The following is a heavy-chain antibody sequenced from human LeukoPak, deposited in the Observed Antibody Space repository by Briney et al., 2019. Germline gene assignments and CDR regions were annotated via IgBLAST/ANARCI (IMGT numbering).Heavy chain of an antibody. CDR1: GGSISSSSYY. Sequence: SETLSLTCTVSGGSISSSSYYWSWIRQPPGKGLEWIGEINHSGSTNYNPSLKSRVTISVDTSKNQFSLKLSSVTAADTAVYYCARGFIAVARKWGQGTLVTVSS. J-gene: IGHJ4*02. CDR3: ARGFIAVARK. D-gene: IGHD6-19*01. CDR2: INHSGST. V-gene: IGHV4-39*07.